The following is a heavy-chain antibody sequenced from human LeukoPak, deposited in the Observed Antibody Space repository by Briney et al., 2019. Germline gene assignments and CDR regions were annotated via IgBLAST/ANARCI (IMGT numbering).Heavy chain of an antibody. CDR1: GGSISSYY. CDR3: ARDGGYGGNFDY. CDR2: IYYSGST. V-gene: IGHV4-59*01. J-gene: IGHJ4*02. D-gene: IGHD4-23*01. Sequence: SETLSLTCTVSGGSISSYYWSWIRQPPGKGLEWIGYIYYSGSTNYNPSLKSRVTISVDTSKIQFSLKLSSVTAADTAVYYCARDGGYGGNFDYWGQGTLVTVSS.